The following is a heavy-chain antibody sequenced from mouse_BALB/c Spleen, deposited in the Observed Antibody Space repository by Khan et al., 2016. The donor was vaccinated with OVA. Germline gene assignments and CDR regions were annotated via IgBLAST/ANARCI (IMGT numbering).Heavy chain of an antibody. CDR1: GYTFTSYW. CDR2: INPSDSET. Sequence: VQLKQSGAELVRPGVSVNLSCKASGYTFTSYWMNWVRQRPGQGLDWIGKINPSDSETHYNQMFKDKATLTVDKSSGTAYMQLSSLTSEDSAVYYCARREKYGYDPSWFAYWGQGTLVNV. V-gene: IGHV1-61*01. D-gene: IGHD2-2*01. J-gene: IGHJ3*01. CDR3: ARREKYGYDPSWFAY.